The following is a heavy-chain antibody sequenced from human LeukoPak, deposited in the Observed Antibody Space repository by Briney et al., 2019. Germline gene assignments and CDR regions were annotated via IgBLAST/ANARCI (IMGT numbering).Heavy chain of an antibody. CDR1: GGSISSYY. Sequence: SETLSLTCTVSGGSISSYYWSWIRQPPGKGLEWIGYIYYSGSTNYNPSLKSRVTISVDTSKNLFSLKLSSVTAADTAVYYCAREVIDGYNAAHFDYWGQGTLVTVSS. V-gene: IGHV4-59*01. CDR3: AREVIDGYNAAHFDY. CDR2: IYYSGST. J-gene: IGHJ4*02. D-gene: IGHD5-24*01.